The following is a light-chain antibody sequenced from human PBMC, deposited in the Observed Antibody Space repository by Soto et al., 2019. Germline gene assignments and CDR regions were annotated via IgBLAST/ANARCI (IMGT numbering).Light chain of an antibody. CDR3: QQYNNWPLT. J-gene: IGKJ4*01. CDR1: QSVSSN. CDR2: GAS. Sequence: EIVMTHSPATLSVSPGERATLSCRASQSVSSNLAWYQQKPGQAPRLLIYGASTRATGIPARFSGSGSGTEFTLTISSLQSEDFAVYYCQQYNNWPLTFGGGTKVEIQ. V-gene: IGKV3-15*01.